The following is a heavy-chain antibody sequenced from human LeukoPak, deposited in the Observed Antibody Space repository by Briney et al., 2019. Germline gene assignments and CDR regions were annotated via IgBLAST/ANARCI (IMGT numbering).Heavy chain of an antibody. CDR3: ARVRFGAAAAGTGVDY. CDR1: GYTFTDYY. CDR2: INPNSGGT. D-gene: IGHD6-13*01. Sequence: ASVKVSCKTSGYTFTDYYMHWVRQAPGQGLEWMGWINPNSGGTNYAQKFQGRVTMTRDTSISTAYMELSRLRSDDTAVYYCARVRFGAAAAGTGVDYWGQGTLVTVSS. V-gene: IGHV1-2*02. J-gene: IGHJ4*02.